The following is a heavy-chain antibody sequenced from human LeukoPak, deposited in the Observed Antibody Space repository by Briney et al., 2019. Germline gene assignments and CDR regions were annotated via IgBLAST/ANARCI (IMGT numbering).Heavy chain of an antibody. CDR2: INHSGSA. CDR1: GGSFSGYY. Sequence: SETLSLTCAVYGGSFSGYYWSWIRQPPGKGLEWIGEINHSGSANYNPSLKSRVTMSVDTSKNQFSLKLSSVTAADTTVYFCARGPYSYDSSGAFDIWGQGTMVTVSS. V-gene: IGHV4-34*01. J-gene: IGHJ3*02. D-gene: IGHD3-22*01. CDR3: ARGPYSYDSSGAFDI.